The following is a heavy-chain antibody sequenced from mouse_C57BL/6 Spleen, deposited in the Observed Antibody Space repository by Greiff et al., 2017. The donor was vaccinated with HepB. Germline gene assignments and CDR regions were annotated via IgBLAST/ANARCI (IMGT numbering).Heavy chain of an antibody. Sequence: EVKLVESGPGLAKPSQTLSLTCSVTGYSITSDYWNWIRKFPGNKLEYMGYISYSGSTYYNPSLKSRISITRDTSKNQYYLQLNSVTTEDTATYYCARYPYYGSSDWYFDVWGTGTTVTVSS. CDR3: ARYPYYGSSDWYFDV. V-gene: IGHV3-8*01. J-gene: IGHJ1*03. CDR2: ISYSGST. CDR1: GYSITSDY. D-gene: IGHD1-1*01.